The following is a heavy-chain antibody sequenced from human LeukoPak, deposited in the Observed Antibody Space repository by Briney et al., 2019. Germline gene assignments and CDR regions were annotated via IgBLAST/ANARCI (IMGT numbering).Heavy chain of an antibody. V-gene: IGHV1-2*02. CDR2: INPNSGGT. D-gene: IGHD6-19*01. CDR1: GYTFTGYY. CDR3: ARAFFDSSGWEY. J-gene: IGHJ4*02. Sequence: ASVKVSCKASGYTFTGYYMHWVRQAPGQGLEWMGWINPNSGGTNYAQKFQGRVTMTRDTSISTAYMELSRLRSDDTAVYYCARAFFDSSGWEYWGQGTLVTVSS.